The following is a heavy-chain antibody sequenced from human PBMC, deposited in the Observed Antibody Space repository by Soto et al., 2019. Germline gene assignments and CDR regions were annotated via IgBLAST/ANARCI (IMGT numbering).Heavy chain of an antibody. CDR2: ISNDGSKK. CDR3: ARDVAMPTGLGLGY. Sequence: PGGSLRLSCAASGFAFNNYGIHWVRQAPGKGLEWVAHISNDGSKKFYGDSVKGRFTISRDKSENTVYLQMTSLRPDDTAVFYCARDVAMPTGLGLGYWGQGTLVTVSS. V-gene: IGHV3-30*03. D-gene: IGHD6-19*01. CDR1: GFAFNNYG. J-gene: IGHJ4*02.